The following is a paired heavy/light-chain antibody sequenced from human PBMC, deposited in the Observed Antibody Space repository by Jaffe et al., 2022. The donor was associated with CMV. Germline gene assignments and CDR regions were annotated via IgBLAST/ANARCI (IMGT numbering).Heavy chain of an antibody. J-gene: IGHJ3*02. CDR3: ARETGDAFDI. V-gene: IGHV1-2*02. CDR2: INPKSGGT. CDR1: GYTFTGHY. Sequence: QEQLVQSGAEVKKPGASVKVSCKASGYTFTGHYMHWVRQAPGQGLEWMGWINPKSGGTNHAQKFQGRVTMPRDTSITTAYMELSRLRSDDTAMYYCARETGDAFDIWGQGTMVTVSS.
Light chain of an antibody. CDR3: NSRDSSGNYV. V-gene: IGLV3-19*01. CDR1: SLRRWY. CDR2: GKN. J-gene: IGLJ1*01. Sequence: SSELTQDPAVSVALGQTVRITCQGDSLRRWYASWYQQKPGQAPVLVFFGKNNRPSGIPARFSGSSSGNTASLTITGAQAEDEADYYCNSRDSSGNYVFGTGTKVTVL.